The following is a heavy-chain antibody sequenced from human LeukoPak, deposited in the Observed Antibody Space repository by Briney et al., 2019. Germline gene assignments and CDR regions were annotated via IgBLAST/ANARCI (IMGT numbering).Heavy chain of an antibody. V-gene: IGHV5-51*01. CDR2: IWPSYSET. D-gene: IGHD2-2*01. Sequence: GESLKISCKGSGFTFSNYWIGWVRQMPGKGLEWMGVIWPSYSETRYSPSFQGQVTISADESITTAYLQWSSLKASDTAMYYCAREVGSSSLTFDYWGQGTLVTVPS. CDR3: AREVGSSSLTFDY. CDR1: GFTFSNYW. J-gene: IGHJ4*02.